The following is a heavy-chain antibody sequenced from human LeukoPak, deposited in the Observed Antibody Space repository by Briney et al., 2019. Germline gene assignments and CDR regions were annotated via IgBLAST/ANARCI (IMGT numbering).Heavy chain of an antibody. J-gene: IGHJ5*02. CDR1: GYTFTSYD. Sequence: ASVKVSCKASGYTFTSYDINWVRQATGQGLEWMGWMNPNSGNTGYAQKFQGRVTMTRNTSISTAYMELSSLRSEDTAVYYCARYYYGSGSDERWFDPWGQGTLVTVSS. D-gene: IGHD3-10*01. V-gene: IGHV1-8*01. CDR2: MNPNSGNT. CDR3: ARYYYGSGSDERWFDP.